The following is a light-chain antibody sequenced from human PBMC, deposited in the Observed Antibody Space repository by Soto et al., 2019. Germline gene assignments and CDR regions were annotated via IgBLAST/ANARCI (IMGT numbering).Light chain of an antibody. CDR1: SSNIGSHY. Sequence: QSALTQPPSASGTPGQRVTISCSGSSSNIGSHYVYWYQHLPGTAPKLLISRNNQRPSGVPDRFSGSKSGTSASLAISGLRSEDEADYYCATWDDSLSGLFGGGTKLTVL. CDR2: RNN. J-gene: IGLJ2*01. CDR3: ATWDDSLSGL. V-gene: IGLV1-47*01.